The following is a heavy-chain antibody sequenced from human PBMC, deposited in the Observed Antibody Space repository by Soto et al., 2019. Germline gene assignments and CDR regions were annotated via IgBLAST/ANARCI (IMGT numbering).Heavy chain of an antibody. V-gene: IGHV3-48*03. D-gene: IGHD3-22*01. J-gene: IGHJ4*02. CDR3: ARDLGYDTSGSSPYYFDY. CDR1: GFTFSSVV. Sequence: GGSLRLSCAAGGFTFSSVVMSWVRQAPGKGLEWISYISYSGSIIYYADSVKGRFTISRDNAKSSPYLQMNSLRDEDTAVYYCARDLGYDTSGSSPYYFDYWGQGTLVTVSS. CDR2: ISYSGSII.